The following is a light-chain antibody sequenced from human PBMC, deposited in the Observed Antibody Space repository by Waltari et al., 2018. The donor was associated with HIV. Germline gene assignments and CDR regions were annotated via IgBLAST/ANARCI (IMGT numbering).Light chain of an antibody. Sequence: AIQLTQSPSSLSASVGARITITCRASQGISSALAWYQQRPGKAPKLLIYDASSLKSGVPSRFSGSESGTDFTFTISSLQPEDFATYYCQQFNNYPLTFGGGTKVEI. CDR2: DAS. CDR1: QGISSA. CDR3: QQFNNYPLT. J-gene: IGKJ4*01. V-gene: IGKV1D-13*01.